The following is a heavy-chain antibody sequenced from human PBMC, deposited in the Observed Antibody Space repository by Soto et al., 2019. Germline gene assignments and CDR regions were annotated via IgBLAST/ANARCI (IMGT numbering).Heavy chain of an antibody. CDR2: ISGSGGST. CDR3: ARKISDSGFDY. D-gene: IGHD2-15*01. V-gene: IGHV3-23*01. J-gene: IGHJ4*02. Sequence: GVSLRLSCAASGFTFSSYAMSWVRQAPGKGLEWVSAISGSGGSTYYADSVKGRFTISRDNSKNTLYLQMNSLRAEDTAVYYCARKISDSGFDYWGQGTLVTVSS. CDR1: GFTFSSYA.